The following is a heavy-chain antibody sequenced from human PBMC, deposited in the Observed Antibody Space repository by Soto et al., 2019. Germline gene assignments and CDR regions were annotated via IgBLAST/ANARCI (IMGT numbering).Heavy chain of an antibody. J-gene: IGHJ6*02. CDR2: ISYDGSNK. CDR1: GFTFSSYG. V-gene: IGHV3-30*18. Sequence: GGSLRLSCAASGFTFSSYGMHWVRQAPGKGLEWVAVISYDGSNKYYADSVKGRFTISRDNSKNTLYLQMNSLRAEDTAVYYCAKDPNNYYYGMDVWGQGTTVTVSS. CDR3: AKDPNNYYYGMDV.